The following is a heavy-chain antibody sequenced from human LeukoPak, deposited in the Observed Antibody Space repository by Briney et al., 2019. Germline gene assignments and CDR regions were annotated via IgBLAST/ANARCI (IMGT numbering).Heavy chain of an antibody. Sequence: GGSLRLSCTPSGFTFSTSGMHWVRQAPGKGLEWVGFLQYDGTEKYYADSVKGRFTISRDNSKNTLYLQMNSLRAEDTAVYYCARESNSGYYLSYWGQGTLVTVSS. CDR3: ARESNSGYYLSY. CDR1: GFTFSTSG. CDR2: LQYDGTEK. J-gene: IGHJ4*02. V-gene: IGHV3-30*02. D-gene: IGHD3-22*01.